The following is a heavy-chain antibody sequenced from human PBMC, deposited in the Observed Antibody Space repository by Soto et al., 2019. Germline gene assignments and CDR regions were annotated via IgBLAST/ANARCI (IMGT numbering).Heavy chain of an antibody. D-gene: IGHD3-10*01. V-gene: IGHV4-4*02. CDR3: ARLVYDTRLNYMYFDF. Sequence: SETLSLTCAVSGVSISSGNWWTWVRQTPQRGLEYIGEIFHDGTANYYPSFERRVAISVDTSKNQFSLKLTSVTAADPAIYFCARLVYDTRLNYMYFDFWGQGALVTVSS. CDR1: GVSISSGNW. J-gene: IGHJ4*02. CDR2: IFHDGTA.